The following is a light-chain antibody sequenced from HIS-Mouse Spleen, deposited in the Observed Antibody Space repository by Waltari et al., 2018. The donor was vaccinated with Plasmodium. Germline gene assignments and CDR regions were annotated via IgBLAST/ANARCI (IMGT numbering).Light chain of an antibody. J-gene: IGKJ4*01. V-gene: IGKV1-27*01. Sequence: DIQMTQSPSSLSASVGDRVTITCRASQGISNYLAWYQQKPGKVPKLLIYAASTLQSGVPSRFSVSGSGTDFTLTISSLQPEDVATYYCQKYNSAPPLTFGGGTKVEIK. CDR3: QKYNSAPPLT. CDR2: AAS. CDR1: QGISNY.